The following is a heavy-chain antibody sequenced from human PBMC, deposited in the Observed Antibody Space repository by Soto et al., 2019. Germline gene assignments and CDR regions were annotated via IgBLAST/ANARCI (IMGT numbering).Heavy chain of an antibody. Sequence: QVQLVQSGAEVKKPGASVKVSCKASGYTFTSYYMHWVRQAPGQGLEWMGIINPSGGSTSYAQKFQGRVTMTRDTSTSTVYMELSSLRSEDTAVYYCARDKGIYSYGPRYFDYWGQGTLVTVSS. D-gene: IGHD5-18*01. CDR2: INPSGGST. CDR1: GYTFTSYY. CDR3: ARDKGIYSYGPRYFDY. J-gene: IGHJ4*02. V-gene: IGHV1-46*03.